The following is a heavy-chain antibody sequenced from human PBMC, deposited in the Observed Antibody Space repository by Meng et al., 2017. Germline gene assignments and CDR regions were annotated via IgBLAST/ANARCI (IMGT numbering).Heavy chain of an antibody. J-gene: IGHJ4*02. CDR3: ARDDYSNYLPFDY. V-gene: IGHV1-69*01. CDR2: IIPIFGTA. D-gene: IGHD4-11*01. CDR1: GGPFSSYA. Sequence: QVQLVQSGGEVEKPGSSVKGSCKASGGPFSSYAISWVRQAPGQGLEWMGGIIPIFGTANYAQKFQGRVTITADESTSTAYMELSSLRSEDTAVYYCARDDYSNYLPFDYWGQGTLVTVSS.